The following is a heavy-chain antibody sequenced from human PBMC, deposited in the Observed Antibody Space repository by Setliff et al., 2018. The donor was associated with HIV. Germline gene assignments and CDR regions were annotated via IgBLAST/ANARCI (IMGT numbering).Heavy chain of an antibody. J-gene: IGHJ4*02. V-gene: IGHV4-4*07. CDR2: IYSNGNT. D-gene: IGHD2-2*01. CDR1: GGSISGYY. CDR3: TTVVPAAIPYFDY. Sequence: SETLSLTCTVSGGSISGYYWSWIRQPAGKRLEWIGRIYSNGNTNYNPSLKGRVTMSVSTSKNQFSLNLSSVTAADTAVCYCTTVVPAAIPYFDYWGQGALVTVSS.